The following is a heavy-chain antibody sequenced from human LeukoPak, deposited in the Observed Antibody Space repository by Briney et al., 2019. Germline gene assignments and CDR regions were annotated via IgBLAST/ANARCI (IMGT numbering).Heavy chain of an antibody. D-gene: IGHD3-10*02. CDR3: AELGITMIGGV. J-gene: IGHJ6*04. Sequence: GGTLRLSCAASGFFFSNYAMNWVRQAPGKGLEWVSYISSSGSTIYYADSVKGRFTISRDNAKNSLYLQMNSLRAEDTAVYYCAELGITMIGGVWGKGTTVTISS. CDR1: GFFFSNYA. CDR2: ISSSGSTI. V-gene: IGHV3-48*03.